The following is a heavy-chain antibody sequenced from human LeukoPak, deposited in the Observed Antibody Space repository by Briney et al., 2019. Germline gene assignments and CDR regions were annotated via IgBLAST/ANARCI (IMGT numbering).Heavy chain of an antibody. D-gene: IGHD3-9*01. Sequence: ASVKVSCKASGYTFTSYDINWVRQATGQGLEWMGWMNPNSGNTRYALKFQGRVTMTRNTSISTAYMELSSLRSEDTAVYYCAKNYDFLTGYANWGQGTLVTVSS. CDR3: AKNYDFLTGYAN. CDR2: MNPNSGNT. CDR1: GYTFTSYD. V-gene: IGHV1-8*01. J-gene: IGHJ4*02.